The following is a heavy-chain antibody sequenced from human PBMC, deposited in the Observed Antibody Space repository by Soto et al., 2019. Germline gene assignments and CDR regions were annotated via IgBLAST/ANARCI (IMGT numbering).Heavy chain of an antibody. CDR2: ISYDGSNK. CDR1: GFTFSSYG. CDR3: AKTKLAAAASYYYYYGMDV. D-gene: IGHD6-13*01. Sequence: SLRLSCAASGFTFSSYGMHWVRQAPGKGLEWVAVISYDGSNKYYADSVKGRFTISRDNSKNTLYLQMNSLRAEDTAVYYCAKTKLAAAASYYYYYGMDVWGQGTTVTVSS. J-gene: IGHJ6*02. V-gene: IGHV3-30*18.